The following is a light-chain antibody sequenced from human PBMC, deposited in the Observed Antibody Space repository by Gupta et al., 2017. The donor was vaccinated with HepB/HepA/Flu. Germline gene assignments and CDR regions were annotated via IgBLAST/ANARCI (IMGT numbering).Light chain of an antibody. J-gene: IGLJ2*01. V-gene: IGLV2-14*03. CDR2: DVS. Sequence: QSGLTQPASVSGSPGQSITISCTGTSSDVGGYNSVSWYQQYPGRAPKLLNYDVSNRPSGVSNRFSGSKTGNSASLTISGLQAEDEAVYYCTSFRSGSTLVIFGGGTELTVL. CDR3: TSFRSGSTLVI. CDR1: SSDVGGYNS.